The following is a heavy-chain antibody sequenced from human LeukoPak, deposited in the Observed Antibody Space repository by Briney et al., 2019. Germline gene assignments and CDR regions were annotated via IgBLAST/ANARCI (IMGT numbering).Heavy chain of an antibody. J-gene: IGHJ2*01. V-gene: IGHV3-9*01. CDR3: AGGNYGDYWYFDL. D-gene: IGHD4-17*01. CDR2: ISWNSGTI. Sequence: GRSLRLSCAVSGLTFDDYAMHWVRQAPGKGLEWVSGISWNSGTIGYADSVKGRFTTSRDNAKNSLYLQMNGLRAEDTALYYCAGGNYGDYWYFDLWGRGTLVTVSS. CDR1: GLTFDDYA.